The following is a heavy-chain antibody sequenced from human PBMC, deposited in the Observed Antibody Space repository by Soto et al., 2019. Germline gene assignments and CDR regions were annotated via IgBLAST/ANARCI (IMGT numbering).Heavy chain of an antibody. V-gene: IGHV3-21*01. D-gene: IGHD3-22*01. J-gene: IGHJ4*02. CDR3: ARDRAGYDSRHFDY. CDR2: ISSSSSYI. CDR1: GFTFSSYS. Sequence: VGSLRLSCAASGFTFSSYSMNWVRQAPGKGLEWVSSISSSSSYIYYADSVKGRFTISRDNAKNSLYLQMNSLRAEDTAVYYCARDRAGYDSRHFDYWGQGTLVTVSS.